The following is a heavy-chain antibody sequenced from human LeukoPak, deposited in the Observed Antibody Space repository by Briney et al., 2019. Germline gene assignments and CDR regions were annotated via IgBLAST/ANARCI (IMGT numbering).Heavy chain of an antibody. D-gene: IGHD3-10*01. V-gene: IGHV4-30-2*01. CDR2: IYHSGST. CDR3: ARVPPRGDAFDI. CDR1: GGSISSGGDS. Sequence: SETLSLTCAVSGGSISSGGDSWSWIRQPPGKGLEWIGYIYHSGSTYYNPSLKSRVTISVDRCKNQFSLKLSSVTAADTAVYYCARVPPRGDAFDIWGQGTMVTVSS. J-gene: IGHJ3*02.